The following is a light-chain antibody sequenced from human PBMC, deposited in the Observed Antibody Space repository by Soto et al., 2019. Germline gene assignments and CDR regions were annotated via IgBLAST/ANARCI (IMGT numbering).Light chain of an antibody. Sequence: QSALTQPASVSGSPGQSITISCTGTSSDVGSYNYVSWYQQYPGKAPKLMIYDVSNRPSGVSYRFSGSKSGNTASLTISGLPAEDEADYDCSSYTTTSTHVVFGGGTKLTVL. CDR2: DVS. CDR3: SSYTTTSTHVV. CDR1: SSDVGSYNY. J-gene: IGLJ2*01. V-gene: IGLV2-14*01.